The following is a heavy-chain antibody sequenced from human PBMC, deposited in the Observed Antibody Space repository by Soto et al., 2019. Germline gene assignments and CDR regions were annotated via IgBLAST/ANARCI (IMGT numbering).Heavy chain of an antibody. V-gene: IGHV4-31*03. J-gene: IGHJ6*02. CDR1: GGSISSGGYY. CDR2: IYYSGST. CDR3: ARDGHGYDSSGYYYYYGMDV. Sequence: SETLSLTCTVSGGSISSGGYYWSWIRKHPGKGLEWIGYIYYSGSTYYNPSLKSRVTISVDTSKNQFSLKLSSVTAADTAVYYCARDGHGYDSSGYYYYYGMDVWGQGATVTVSS. D-gene: IGHD3-22*01.